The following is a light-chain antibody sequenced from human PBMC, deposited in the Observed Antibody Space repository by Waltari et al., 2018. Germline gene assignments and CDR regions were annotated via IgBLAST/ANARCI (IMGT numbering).Light chain of an antibody. CDR2: AAS. Sequence: DIQMTQSPSSVSASVGDRVPITCRASQDIMSWLAWYQQKPGKAPRLLIYAASTLQSGVPSRFSGSGSGTDFTLTISSLQPEDFATYFCLQGKRFPFTFGGGTNLEIK. CDR3: LQGKRFPFT. CDR1: QDIMSW. V-gene: IGKV1-12*01. J-gene: IGKJ4*01.